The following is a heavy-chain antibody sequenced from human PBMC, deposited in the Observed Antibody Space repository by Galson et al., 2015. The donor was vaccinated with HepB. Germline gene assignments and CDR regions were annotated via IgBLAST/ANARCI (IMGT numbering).Heavy chain of an antibody. Sequence: SLRLSCAASGFTFSSYNMNWVRQAPGKGLEWVSSISSSSSYIYYADSVRGRFTISRDNAKNSLYLQMNSLRAEDTAVYYCAGVQRNFDYWGQGTLVTVSS. J-gene: IGHJ4*02. CDR3: AGVQRNFDY. V-gene: IGHV3-21*01. CDR2: ISSSSSYI. D-gene: IGHD1-1*01. CDR1: GFTFSSYN.